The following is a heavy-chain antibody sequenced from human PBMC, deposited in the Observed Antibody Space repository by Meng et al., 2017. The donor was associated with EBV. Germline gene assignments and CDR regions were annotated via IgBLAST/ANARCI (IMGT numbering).Heavy chain of an antibody. CDR1: GYTFTSYA. D-gene: IGHD2-15*01. V-gene: IGHV1-3*01. CDR3: ARRGGVADWFDP. CDR2: INAGNGNT. Sequence: QVQFVQCGAEVKKPGASVKVSCKASGYTFTSYAMHWVRQAPGQRLEWMGWINAGNGNTKYSQKFQGRVTITRDTSASTAYMELSSLRSEDTAVYYCARRGGVADWFDPWGQGTLVTVSS. J-gene: IGHJ5*02.